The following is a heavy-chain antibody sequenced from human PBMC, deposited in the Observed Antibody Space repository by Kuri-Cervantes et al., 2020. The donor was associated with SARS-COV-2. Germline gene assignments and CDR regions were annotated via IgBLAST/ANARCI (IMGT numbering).Heavy chain of an antibody. CDR3: VKDRPDIADWYFDL. CDR2: IRYDGSNK. D-gene: IGHD2-15*01. CDR1: GFTFSSYG. V-gene: IGHV3-30*02. Sequence: GESLKISCAASGFTFSSYGMHWVRQAPGKGLEWVAFIRYDGSNKYYADSVKGRFTISRDNSKNTLYLQMNSLRAEDTAVYYCVKDRPDIADWYFDLWGRGTLVTVSS. J-gene: IGHJ2*01.